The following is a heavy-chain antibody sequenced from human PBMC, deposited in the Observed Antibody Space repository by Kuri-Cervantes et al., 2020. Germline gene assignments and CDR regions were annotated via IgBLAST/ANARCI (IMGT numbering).Heavy chain of an antibody. CDR2: ISWNSGSI. CDR1: GFTFDDYA. CDR3: AKSSGWSRGDYFDY. Sequence: SLKISCAASGFTFDDYAMHWVRQAPGKGLEWVSGISWNSGSIGYADSVKGRFTISRDNAKNSLYLQMNSLRAEDTALYYCAKSSGWSRGDYFDYWGQGTLVTVSS. D-gene: IGHD6-19*01. V-gene: IGHV3-9*01. J-gene: IGHJ4*02.